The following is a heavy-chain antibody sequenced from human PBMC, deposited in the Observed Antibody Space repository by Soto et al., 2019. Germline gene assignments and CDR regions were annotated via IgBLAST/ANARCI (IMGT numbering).Heavy chain of an antibody. J-gene: IGHJ6*02. Sequence: QVQLVQSGDEVKNPGSSVKVSCKTFGFTFNVYGINWVREAPGQGLEWMGGLIPIYDAPNYAQKFQDRVTITADKSTTTVYLELSSLTSEDTAVYFCARVRDPHLDHYGLVVWGQGTTVTVSS. CDR3: ARVRDPHLDHYGLVV. CDR2: LIPIYDAP. V-gene: IGHV1-69*06. CDR1: GFTFNVYG.